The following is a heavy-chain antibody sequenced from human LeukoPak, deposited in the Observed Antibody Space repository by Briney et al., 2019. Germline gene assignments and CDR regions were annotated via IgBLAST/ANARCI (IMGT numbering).Heavy chain of an antibody. J-gene: IGHJ4*02. CDR1: GDSISSYY. V-gene: IGHV4-4*09. CDR2: IYTSGST. CDR3: ARKYCSSIRCYDYFDY. Sequence: SETLSLTCTVSGDSISSYYWSWIRQPPGKGLEWIGYIYTSGSTNYNPSLKSRVTISADTSKNQFSLKLSSVTAADTAVYYCARKYCSSIRCYDYFDYWGQGTLVTVSS. D-gene: IGHD2-2*01.